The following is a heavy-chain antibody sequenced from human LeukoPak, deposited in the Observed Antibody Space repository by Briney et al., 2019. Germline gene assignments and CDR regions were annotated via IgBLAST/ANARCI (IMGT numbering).Heavy chain of an antibody. V-gene: IGHV3-30*04. D-gene: IGHD3-10*01. Sequence: GRSLRLSCAASGFTFSSYAMHWVRQAPGKGLEWVAVISYDGSNKYYADSVKGRFTISRDNSKNTLYLQMNSLRAEDTAVYYCARERWFGEADEVGASDIWGQGTMVTVSS. CDR3: ARERWFGEADEVGASDI. CDR1: GFTFSSYA. CDR2: ISYDGSNK. J-gene: IGHJ3*02.